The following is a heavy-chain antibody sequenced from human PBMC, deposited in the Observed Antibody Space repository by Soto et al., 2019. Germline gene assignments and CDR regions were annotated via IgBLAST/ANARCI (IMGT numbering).Heavy chain of an antibody. CDR2: IYYSGST. Sequence: SETLSLTCTVSGGSISSSSYYWGWIRQPPGKGLEWIGSIYYSGSTYYNPSLKSRVTISVDTSKNQFSLKLSSVTAADTAVYYCAIRFGVVIMYFDYWGQGTLVTVSS. D-gene: IGHD3-3*01. V-gene: IGHV4-39*01. J-gene: IGHJ4*02. CDR3: AIRFGVVIMYFDY. CDR1: GGSISSSSYY.